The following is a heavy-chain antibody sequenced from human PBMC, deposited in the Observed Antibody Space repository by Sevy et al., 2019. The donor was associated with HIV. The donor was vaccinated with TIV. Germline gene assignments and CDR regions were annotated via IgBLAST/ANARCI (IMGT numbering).Heavy chain of an antibody. Sequence: GGSLRLSCAASGFTFSSYAMHWVRQAPGKGLEGVAVISYDGSNKYYADSVKGRFTISRDNSKNTLYLQMNSLRAEDTAVYYCARDWDYGDYPKYCYYYYMDVWGKGTTVTVSS. V-gene: IGHV3-30-3*01. CDR1: GFTFSSYA. CDR2: ISYDGSNK. D-gene: IGHD4-17*01. J-gene: IGHJ6*03. CDR3: ARDWDYGDYPKYCYYYYMDV.